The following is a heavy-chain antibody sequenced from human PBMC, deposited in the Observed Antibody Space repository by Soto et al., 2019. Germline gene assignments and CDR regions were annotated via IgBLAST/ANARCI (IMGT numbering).Heavy chain of an antibody. V-gene: IGHV3-48*01. Sequence: GGSLRLSCAASGFTFSSYSMNWVRQAPGKGLEWVSYISSSSTIYYADSVKGRFTISRDNAKNSLYLQMNSLRAEDTAVYYCARERYDFWSGYITYYYYYMDVWGKGTTVTVSS. CDR1: GFTFSSYS. J-gene: IGHJ6*03. CDR2: ISSSSTI. CDR3: ARERYDFWSGYITYYYYYMDV. D-gene: IGHD3-3*01.